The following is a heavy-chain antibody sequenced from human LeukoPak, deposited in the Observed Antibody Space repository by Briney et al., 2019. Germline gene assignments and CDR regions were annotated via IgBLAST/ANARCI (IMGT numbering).Heavy chain of an antibody. CDR2: IYASTST. Sequence: SETLSLTCTVSGDSISNHTSYWTWIRQPAGKGLEWIGRIYASTSTSYNPSLKSRVTISVDTSKNQFSLKLSSVTAADTAVYYCAGHGGNVDYWGQGTLVTVSS. J-gene: IGHJ4*02. V-gene: IGHV4-61*02. CDR3: AGHGGNVDY. D-gene: IGHD4-23*01. CDR1: GDSISNHTSY.